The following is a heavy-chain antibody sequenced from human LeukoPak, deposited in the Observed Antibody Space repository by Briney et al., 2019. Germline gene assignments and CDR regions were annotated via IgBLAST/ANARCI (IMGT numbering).Heavy chain of an antibody. CDR2: IYTSGST. J-gene: IGHJ6*02. D-gene: IGHD2-2*01. Sequence: PSETLSLTCTVSGGSISSYYWSWIRQPAGKGLEWIGRIYTSGSTNYNPSLKSRVTMSVDTSKNQFSLKLSSVTAADTAVYYCAREVIVVVPAAYYHYYGMGVWGQGTTVTVSS. CDR3: AREVIVVVPAAYYHYYGMGV. V-gene: IGHV4-4*07. CDR1: GGSISSYY.